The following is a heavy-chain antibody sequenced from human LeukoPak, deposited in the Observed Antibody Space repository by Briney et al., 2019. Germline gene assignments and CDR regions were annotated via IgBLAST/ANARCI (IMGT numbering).Heavy chain of an antibody. CDR3: ARAVGYCSGGSCYEWFDP. Sequence: PSETLSLTCTVSGGSISSYYWSWIRQPPGKGLEWIGYIYYSGSSNYNPSLKSRVTISVDTSKNQFSLKLSSVTAADTAVYYCARAVGYCSGGSCYEWFDPWGQGTLVTVSS. CDR2: IYYSGSS. CDR1: GGSISSYY. D-gene: IGHD2-15*01. V-gene: IGHV4-59*01. J-gene: IGHJ5*02.